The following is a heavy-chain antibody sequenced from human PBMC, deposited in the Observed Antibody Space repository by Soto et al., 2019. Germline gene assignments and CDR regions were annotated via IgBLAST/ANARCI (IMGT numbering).Heavy chain of an antibody. CDR2: ISAYNGNT. CDR3: ARGTMVRGVINYFDY. CDR1: GYTLTRYG. Sequence: ASVKVSCKASGYTLTRYGISWVRQPPGQGLEWMGWISAYNGNTNYAQKLQGRVTMTTDTSTSTAYMELRSLRSDVTAVYYCARGTMVRGVINYFDYWGQGTLVTVSS. J-gene: IGHJ4*02. V-gene: IGHV1-18*04. D-gene: IGHD3-10*01.